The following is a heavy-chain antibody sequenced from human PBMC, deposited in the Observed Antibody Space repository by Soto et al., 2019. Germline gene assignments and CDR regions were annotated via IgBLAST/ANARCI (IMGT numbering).Heavy chain of an antibody. V-gene: IGHV3-23*01. CDR3: AKAYEQHVEFYYGMDV. Sequence: EVKLLESGGGLGQPAGSLRLSCAASGFRFSDYAVSWVRQAPGKGLEWVSIISGAGGSKYYADSVKGRFTISRDNSKNTVYLQLSSLRDEDTAVYYCAKAYEQHVEFYYGMDVWGQGTAVTVS. D-gene: IGHD6-6*01. CDR2: ISGAGGSK. J-gene: IGHJ6*02. CDR1: GFRFSDYA.